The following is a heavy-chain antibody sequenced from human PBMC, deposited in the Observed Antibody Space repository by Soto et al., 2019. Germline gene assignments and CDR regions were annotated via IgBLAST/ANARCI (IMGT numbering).Heavy chain of an antibody. CDR1: GFTFSSYS. J-gene: IGHJ4*02. V-gene: IGHV3-30-3*01. Sequence: GGSLRLSCAASGFTFSSYSMHWVRQAPGKGLEWVAVTGYDGSKKYXADSVXXXXXXSXDNSKNTLDLQMDSLRTEDTAVYYXXXGEGYCSGGTCYRYFDYWGQGALVTVSS. D-gene: IGHD2-15*01. CDR3: XXGEGYCSGGTCYRYFDY. CDR2: TGYDGSKK.